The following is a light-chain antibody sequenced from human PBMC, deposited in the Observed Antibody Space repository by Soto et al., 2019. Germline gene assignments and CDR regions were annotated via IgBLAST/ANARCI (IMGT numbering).Light chain of an antibody. Sequence: EIVLTQSPATLSLSPGEGATLSCRASQSFSSYLAWYQQKPGQAPRLLIYDASNRATGIPARFSGSGSGTDFTLTISSLEPEDFAIYYCQQRSNWPPVTFGGGTKVEIK. J-gene: IGKJ4*01. V-gene: IGKV3-11*01. CDR3: QQRSNWPPVT. CDR1: QSFSSY. CDR2: DAS.